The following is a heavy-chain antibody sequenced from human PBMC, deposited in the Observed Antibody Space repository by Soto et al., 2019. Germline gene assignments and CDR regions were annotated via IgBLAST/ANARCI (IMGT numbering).Heavy chain of an antibody. CDR1: GGSFSGYY. D-gene: IGHD6-13*01. J-gene: IGHJ4*02. Sequence: SLTCAVYGGSFSGYYWSWIRQPPGKGLEWIGEINHSGSTNYNPSLKSRVTISVDTSKNQFSLKLSSVTAADTAVYYCASLSSSWYYGWDYWGQGTLVTVSS. V-gene: IGHV4-34*01. CDR2: INHSGST. CDR3: ASLSSSWYYGWDY.